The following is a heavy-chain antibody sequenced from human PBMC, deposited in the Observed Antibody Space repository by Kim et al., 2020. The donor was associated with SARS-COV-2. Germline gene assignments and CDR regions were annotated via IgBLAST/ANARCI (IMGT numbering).Heavy chain of an antibody. J-gene: IGHJ4*02. CDR1: GFSLSTSGMS. Sequence: SGPTLVNPTQTLMLTCTFSGFSLSTSGMSVGWIRQPPEKALEWLALIYWDDDKRYSPSLNNRLTITKDTSKNQVVLTMTNMDPVDTGTYFCAHSGYDIDYFDYWGQGTLVTVSS. CDR3: AHSGYDIDYFDY. D-gene: IGHD5-18*01. CDR2: IYWDDDK. V-gene: IGHV2-5*02.